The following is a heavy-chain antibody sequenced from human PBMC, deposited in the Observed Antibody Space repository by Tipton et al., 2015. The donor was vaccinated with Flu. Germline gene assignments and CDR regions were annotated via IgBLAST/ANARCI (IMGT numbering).Heavy chain of an antibody. CDR1: GYTFTSYD. Sequence: QLVQSGAEVKKPGASVKVSCKASGYTFTSYDINWVRQATGQGLEWMGWMNPNSGNTGYAQKFQGRVTMTRNTSISTAYMELSSLRSDDTAVYYCAREGYSSSSGPRTNWFDPWGQGTLVTVSS. CDR3: AREGYSSSSGPRTNWFDP. J-gene: IGHJ5*02. V-gene: IGHV1-8*01. D-gene: IGHD6-6*01. CDR2: MNPNSGNT.